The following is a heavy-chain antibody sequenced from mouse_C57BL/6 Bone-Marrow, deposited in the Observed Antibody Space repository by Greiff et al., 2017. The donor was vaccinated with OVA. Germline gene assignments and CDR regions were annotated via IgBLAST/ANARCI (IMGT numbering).Heavy chain of an antibody. CDR1: GYTFPSYG. CDR2: IYPRSGNT. CDR3: AEGGGYTAY. Sequence: QVQLKESGAELARPGASLKLSCKASGYTFPSYGISWVKQRTGQGLEWIGEIYPRSGNTYYNEKLKGKATLTADKSSSTAYMELRSLTSEDSAVYFCAEGGGYTAYWGQGTLVTVSA. D-gene: IGHD2-2*01. J-gene: IGHJ3*01. V-gene: IGHV1-81*01.